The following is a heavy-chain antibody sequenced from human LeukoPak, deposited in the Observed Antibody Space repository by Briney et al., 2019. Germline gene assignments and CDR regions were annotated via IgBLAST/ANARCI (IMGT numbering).Heavy chain of an antibody. CDR3: ARDPSASIAAAGAH. D-gene: IGHD6-13*01. CDR1: GGTFSSYA. J-gene: IGHJ4*02. CDR2: IIPIFGTA. V-gene: IGHV1-69*06. Sequence: SVKVSCKASGGTFSSYAISWVRQAPGQGLEWMGRIIPIFGTANYAQKFQGRVTITADKSTSTAYMELSSLRSEDTAVYYCARDPSASIAAAGAHWGQGTLVTVSS.